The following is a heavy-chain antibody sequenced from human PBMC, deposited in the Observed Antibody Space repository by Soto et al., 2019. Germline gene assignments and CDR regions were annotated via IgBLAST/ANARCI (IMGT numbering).Heavy chain of an antibody. CDR1: GFTFSNSG. D-gene: IGHD5-12*01. CDR3: TRGFFIGYSYDYCFSV. J-gene: IGHJ6*04. CDR2: ISGGGERT. V-gene: IGHV3-23*01. Sequence: EVQLLESGGNLVQPGGSLRLSCAAVGFTFSNSGMSWVRQAPGRGLEWVSTISGGGERTYYADSVRGRFTISSDNSKDTLYVQMNSLRAGDTAIYYCTRGFFIGYSYDYCFSVWGKGATITVSS.